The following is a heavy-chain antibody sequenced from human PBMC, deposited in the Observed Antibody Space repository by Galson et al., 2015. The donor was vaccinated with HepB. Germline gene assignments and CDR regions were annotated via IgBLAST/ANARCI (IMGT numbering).Heavy chain of an antibody. Sequence: SVKVSCKVSGYTLTELSMHWVRQAPGKGLEWMGGFDPEDGETIYAQKFQGRVTMTEDTSTDTAYMELSSLRSEDTAVYYCATTDPYSSGWYGHRGSRGGFDYWGQGTLVTVSS. CDR2: FDPEDGET. V-gene: IGHV1-24*01. J-gene: IGHJ4*02. CDR1: GYTLTELS. D-gene: IGHD6-19*01. CDR3: ATTDPYSSGWYGHRGSRGGFDY.